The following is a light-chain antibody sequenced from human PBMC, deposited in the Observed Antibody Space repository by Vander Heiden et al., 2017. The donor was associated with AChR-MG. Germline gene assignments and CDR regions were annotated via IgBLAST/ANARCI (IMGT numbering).Light chain of an antibody. CDR3: QQTIRTPRT. J-gene: IGKJ1*01. CDR1: HNVADY. V-gene: IGKV1-39*01. Sequence: DIQMTQSHSSPVASIGDSVTITCRTSHNVADYLNWYQHKPGQAPKLLIYSATALQTGVPSRFSGSGSGTYFTLTISDLQPEDFSTYYCQQTIRTPRTFGQGTKA. CDR2: SAT.